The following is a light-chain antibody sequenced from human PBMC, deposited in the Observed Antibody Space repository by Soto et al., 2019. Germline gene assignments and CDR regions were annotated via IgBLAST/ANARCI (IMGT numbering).Light chain of an antibody. CDR2: DAS. CDR1: QSVSSN. J-gene: IGKJ4*01. CDR3: QQYHTSPSLT. V-gene: IGKV3D-15*02. Sequence: EIVMTQSPATLPVSPGERATLSCRASQSVSSNLAWYQQKPGQAPRFLIYDASNRATGIPARFSGSGSGTDFTLTISRLEPEDFAVYYCQQYHTSPSLTFGGGTKVDI.